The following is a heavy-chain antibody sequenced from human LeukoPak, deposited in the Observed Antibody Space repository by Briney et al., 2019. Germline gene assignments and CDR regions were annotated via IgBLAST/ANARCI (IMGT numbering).Heavy chain of an antibody. CDR1: GFTFSSYA. Sequence: GGSLRLSCAASGFTFSSYAMHWVRQAPGKGLEWVAVISYDGSNKYYADSVKGRFTISRDNSKNTLYLQMNSLRAEDTAVYYCTRGKNFRADAFDIWGQGTMVTVSS. CDR3: TRGKNFRADAFDI. D-gene: IGHD2/OR15-2a*01. CDR2: ISYDGSNK. V-gene: IGHV3-30-3*01. J-gene: IGHJ3*02.